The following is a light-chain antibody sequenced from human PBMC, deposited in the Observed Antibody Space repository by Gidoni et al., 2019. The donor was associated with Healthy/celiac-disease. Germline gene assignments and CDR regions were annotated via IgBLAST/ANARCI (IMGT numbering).Light chain of an antibody. CDR1: SSDVGGYNY. J-gene: IGLJ2*01. Sequence: QSSLTQPASVSGSPGQSITISCTGTSSDVGGYNYVSWYQQHPGKSPKLMIYDVSNRPSGVSNRFSGSKSGNTASLTIYGLQAEDEADYYCRSYTSSSTKVFGGGTKLTVL. CDR2: DVS. V-gene: IGLV2-14*03. CDR3: RSYTSSSTKV.